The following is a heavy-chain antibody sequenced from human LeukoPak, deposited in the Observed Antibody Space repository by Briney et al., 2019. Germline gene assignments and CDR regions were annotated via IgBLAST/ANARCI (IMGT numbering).Heavy chain of an antibody. V-gene: IGHV3-9*01. J-gene: IGHJ4*02. Sequence: GGSLRLSCAASGFTFDDYAMHWVRQAPGKGLEWVSGISWNSGSIGYADSVKGRFTISRDNAKNSLYLQMNSLRAEDTAVYYCASNPGLRDYWGQGTLVTVSS. CDR1: GFTFDDYA. CDR3: ASNPGLRDY. D-gene: IGHD4-11*01. CDR2: ISWNSGSI.